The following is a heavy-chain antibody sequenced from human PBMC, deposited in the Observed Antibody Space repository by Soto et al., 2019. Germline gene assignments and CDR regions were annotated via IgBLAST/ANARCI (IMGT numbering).Heavy chain of an antibody. V-gene: IGHV3-9*01. J-gene: IGHJ5*02. CDR2: ISWNSGSM. Sequence: GGSLRLSCAGSGFTFDDYAMHWVRQAPGKGLEWVSGISWNSGSMVYADSVKGRFSISRDNAKNSLYLQMNSLRAEDTALYYCAKDFYSSSWGWFDPWGQGTLVTVSS. CDR3: AKDFYSSSWGWFDP. D-gene: IGHD6-6*01. CDR1: GFTFDDYA.